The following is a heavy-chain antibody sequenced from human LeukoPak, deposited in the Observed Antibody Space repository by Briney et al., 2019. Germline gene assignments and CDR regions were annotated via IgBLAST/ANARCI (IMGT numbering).Heavy chain of an antibody. CDR1: GFSFENYN. Sequence: PGGSLRLSCAASGFSFENYNMNWVRQAPGKGLEWVSSISSSSSYIYYADSVKGRFTISRDNAKNSLYLQMNSLRAEDTAVYCCARSDFDWRVAMMKKFDYWGQGTLVTVSS. J-gene: IGHJ4*02. V-gene: IGHV3-21*01. CDR3: ARSDFDWRVAMMKKFDY. CDR2: ISSSSSYI. D-gene: IGHD3-9*01.